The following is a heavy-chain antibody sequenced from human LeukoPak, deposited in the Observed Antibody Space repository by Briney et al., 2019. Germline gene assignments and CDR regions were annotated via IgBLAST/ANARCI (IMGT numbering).Heavy chain of an antibody. V-gene: IGHV3-48*03. CDR1: GFTFSSYE. Sequence: PGGSLRLSCVASGFTFSSYEMNWVRQAPGKGLEWVSYISSSGSTIFYADSVKGRFTISRDNAKNSLYLQMNSLRAEDTAVYYCARLYSSSSGLRASDYWGQGTLVTVSS. D-gene: IGHD6-6*01. J-gene: IGHJ4*02. CDR2: ISSSGSTI. CDR3: ARLYSSSSGLRASDY.